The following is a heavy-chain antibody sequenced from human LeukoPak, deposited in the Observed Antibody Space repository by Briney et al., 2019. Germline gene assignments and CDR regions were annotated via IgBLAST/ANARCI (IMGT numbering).Heavy chain of an antibody. J-gene: IGHJ6*03. Sequence: SETLSLTCGVYGGSLSGYYWTWIRQPPGKGLEWIGEIHPSGRPYYNPSLESRVTMSLDTSENQFSLKMSSVTAADTAVYYCARLRGLGAYCYYYYMDVWGKGTTVTVSS. CDR3: ARLRGLGAYCYYYYMDV. V-gene: IGHV4-34*01. D-gene: IGHD3-10*01. CDR1: GGSLSGYY. CDR2: IHPSGRP.